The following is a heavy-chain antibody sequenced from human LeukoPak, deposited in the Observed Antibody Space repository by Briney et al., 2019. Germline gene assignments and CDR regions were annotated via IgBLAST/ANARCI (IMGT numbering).Heavy chain of an antibody. D-gene: IGHD6-19*01. CDR1: GFTFSTYN. J-gene: IGHJ4*02. V-gene: IGHV3-21*01. Sequence: GGSLRLSCAASGFTFSTYNMNWVRQAPGKGLEWVSSISSSSSYIYYADSVKGRFTISRDNAKNSLYLQMNSLRAEDTAVYYCARAVAGACDYWGQGTLVTVSS. CDR2: ISSSSSYI. CDR3: ARAVAGACDY.